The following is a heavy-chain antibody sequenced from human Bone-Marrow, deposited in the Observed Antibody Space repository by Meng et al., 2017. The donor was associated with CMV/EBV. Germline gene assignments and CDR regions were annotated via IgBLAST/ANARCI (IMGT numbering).Heavy chain of an antibody. CDR2: INWNGGST. CDR3: ARDRLAVAVRYFDY. J-gene: IGHJ4*02. Sequence: GGSLRLSCAASGFTFDDYGMSWVRQAPGKGLEWVSGINWNGGSTGYADSVKGRFTISRDNAKNSLYLQMNSLRAEDTALYYCARDRLAVAVRYFDYWGQGTLVTVSS. D-gene: IGHD6-19*01. CDR1: GFTFDDYG. V-gene: IGHV3-20*04.